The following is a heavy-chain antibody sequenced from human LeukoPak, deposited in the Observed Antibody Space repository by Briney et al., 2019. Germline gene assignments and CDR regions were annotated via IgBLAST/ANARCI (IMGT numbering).Heavy chain of an antibody. CDR2: IYSGGST. D-gene: IGHD3-10*01. CDR1: GFTVSSNY. J-gene: IGHJ4*02. V-gene: IGHV3-53*05. Sequence: GGSLRLSCAASGFTVSSNYMSWVRQAPGKGLEWVSVIYSGGSTYYADSVKGRFTVSRDNSEDTLSLQMNSLRPEDTAVYFCARGYYLDSGSFDYWGQGTLVTVSS. CDR3: ARGYYLDSGSFDY.